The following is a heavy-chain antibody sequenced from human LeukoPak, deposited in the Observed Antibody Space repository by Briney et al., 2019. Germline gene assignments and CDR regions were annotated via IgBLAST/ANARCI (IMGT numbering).Heavy chain of an antibody. J-gene: IGHJ5*01. D-gene: IGHD4-17*01. V-gene: IGHV3-23*01. Sequence: GGSLRLSCAASGFTFSSYAMSWVRQAPGKGLEWVSAISGSGGSTYYADSVKGRFTISRDNSKNTPYLQMNSLRAEDTAVYYCAKRSDYGDSHNWFDSWGQGTLVTVSS. CDR2: ISGSGGST. CDR1: GFTFSSYA. CDR3: AKRSDYGDSHNWFDS.